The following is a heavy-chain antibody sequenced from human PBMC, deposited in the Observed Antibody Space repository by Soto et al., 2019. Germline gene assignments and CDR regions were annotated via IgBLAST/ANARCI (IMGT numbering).Heavy chain of an antibody. D-gene: IGHD6-25*01. Sequence: EVQLLESGGGLVQPGGSLRLACAASGFTFNSHVMSWVRQAPGKGLEWVSGISTGGGSTDYADSVKGRFTISRDNSKNTLHVHTKSVRAQETDVYYCARSRAIIASAGSFDYWGQVTLVSVSS. CDR1: GFTFNSHV. V-gene: IGHV3-23*01. J-gene: IGHJ4*02. CDR2: ISTGGGST. CDR3: ARSRAIIASAGSFDY.